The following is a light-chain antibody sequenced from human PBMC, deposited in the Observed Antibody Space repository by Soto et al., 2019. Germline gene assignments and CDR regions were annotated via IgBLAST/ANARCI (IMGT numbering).Light chain of an antibody. V-gene: IGKV1-5*01. CDR2: DAY. J-gene: IGKJ2*01. Sequence: DIQMTQSPSTLSASVGDRVTITCRASQSISSWLAWYQQKPGKDPKLLIYDAYSLESGVPSRFSGSGSGTEFTLTISSLQPDDFATYYCQKYNSYSYTFGQGTNLEIK. CDR3: QKYNSYSYT. CDR1: QSISSW.